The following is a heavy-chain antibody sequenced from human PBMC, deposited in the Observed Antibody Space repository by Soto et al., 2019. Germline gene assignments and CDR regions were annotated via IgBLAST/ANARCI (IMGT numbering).Heavy chain of an antibody. Sequence: ASVKVSCKRSGSMFTYYHVHWVRQAPGQGLEWMGIINPNGGDTRYAQQFQGRVTMTRDTSTSTVYMEVSSLRSEDTALYYCASVPYSSCVLFYLDYLGQGTLVTVSS. D-gene: IGHD5-18*01. CDR1: GSMFTYYH. J-gene: IGHJ4*02. CDR3: ASVPYSSCVLFYLDY. CDR2: INPNGGDT. V-gene: IGHV1-46*01.